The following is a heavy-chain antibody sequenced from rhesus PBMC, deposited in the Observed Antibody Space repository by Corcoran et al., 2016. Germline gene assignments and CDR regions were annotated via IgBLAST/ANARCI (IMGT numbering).Heavy chain of an antibody. CDR1: GFTYSDHY. CDR2: IRSKAYGGTA. D-gene: IGHD3-28*01. Sequence: VQLVESGGGLVQPGGSLRLSCAASGFTYSDHYMYWVRQAPGKGLGWVGFIRSKAYGGTAEYAASVKGRFTISRDDSKSIAYLQMNSRKTEDTAVYYCTRGYYDSGFLYYFDCWGQGVLVTVSS. V-gene: IGHV3-184*01. J-gene: IGHJ4*01. CDR3: TRGYYDSGFLYYFDC.